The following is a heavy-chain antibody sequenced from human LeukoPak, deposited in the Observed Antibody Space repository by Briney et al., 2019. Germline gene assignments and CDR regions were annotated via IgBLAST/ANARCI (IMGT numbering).Heavy chain of an antibody. J-gene: IGHJ5*02. CDR2: INPNSGGT. Sequence: ASVKVSCKASGYTFTGYYMHWVRQAPGQGLEWMGWINPNSGGTNYAQKFQGRVTMTRDTSISTAYMELSRLRSDDTAVYYCASLGYCSSTSCPPPFDPWGQGTLVTVSS. D-gene: IGHD2-2*01. CDR3: ASLGYCSSTSCPPPFDP. V-gene: IGHV1-2*02. CDR1: GYTFTGYY.